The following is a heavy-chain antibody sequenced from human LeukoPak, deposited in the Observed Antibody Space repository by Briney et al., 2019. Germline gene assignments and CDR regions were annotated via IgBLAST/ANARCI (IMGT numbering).Heavy chain of an antibody. CDR2: ISSGSGTI. D-gene: IGHD3-3*01. Sequence: PGGSLRLSCAASGFTFSSYSMNWVRQAPGKGLEWVSYISSGSGTIYNADSVTGRFTISRDNAKNSLYLQMNSLRAEDTALYYCARGQGDFCSGYYYYYYTDVWGKGTTVTASS. CDR1: GFTFSSYS. CDR3: ARGQGDFCSGYYYYYYTDV. J-gene: IGHJ6*03. V-gene: IGHV3-48*04.